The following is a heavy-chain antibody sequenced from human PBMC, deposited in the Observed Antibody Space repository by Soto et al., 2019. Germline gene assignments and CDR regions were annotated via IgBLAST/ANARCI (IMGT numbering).Heavy chain of an antibody. Sequence: GGSLRLSCVASGFTFCIYAMSWVRQVPGKGLEWVAVIWYDGSNKYYADSVKGRFTISRDNSKNTLYLQMNSLRAEDTAVYYCARVRYYYGSGSYYFDYWGQGTLVTVSS. CDR2: IWYDGSNK. CDR3: ARVRYYYGSGSYYFDY. D-gene: IGHD3-10*01. J-gene: IGHJ4*02. V-gene: IGHV3-33*08. CDR1: GFTFCIYA.